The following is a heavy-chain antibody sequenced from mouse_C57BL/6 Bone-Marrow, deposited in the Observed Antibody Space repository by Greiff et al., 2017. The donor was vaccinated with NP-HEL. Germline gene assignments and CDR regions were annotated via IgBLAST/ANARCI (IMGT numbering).Heavy chain of an antibody. Sequence: QVQLQQPGAELVKPGASVKMSCTASGYTFSSYWITWVKQRPEHGLEWIGDMSPGSGSTNDNEKFTSKATLTVEPSSSTAYMQLSSLTSEDSAVYSCARGGQLRLRYCYYWGQCTTLTVSS. V-gene: IGHV1-55*01. CDR3: ARGGQLRLRYCYY. CDR2: MSPGSGST. D-gene: IGHD3-2*02. J-gene: IGHJ2*01. CDR1: GYTFSSYW.